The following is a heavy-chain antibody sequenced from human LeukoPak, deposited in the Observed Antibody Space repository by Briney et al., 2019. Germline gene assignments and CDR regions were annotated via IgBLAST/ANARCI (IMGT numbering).Heavy chain of an antibody. J-gene: IGHJ4*02. CDR3: ARGRPHGNDY. V-gene: IGHV6-1*01. D-gene: IGHD4-23*01. CDR2: TYYRSKWFN. CDR1: GDSVSSNSAA. Sequence: SQTLSLTCAISGDSVSSNSAAWAWIRQSPSRGLEWLGRTYYRSKWFNEYALSVRSRITINSDTSKNQFSLHLDSVTPEDTAVYYCARGRPHGNDYWGQGTLVTVSS.